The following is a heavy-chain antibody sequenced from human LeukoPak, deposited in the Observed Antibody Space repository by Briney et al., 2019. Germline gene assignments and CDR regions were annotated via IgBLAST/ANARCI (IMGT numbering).Heavy chain of an antibody. CDR2: IYISGGT. J-gene: IGHJ3*02. V-gene: IGHV4-4*07. CDR3: AGVRRGDIVVVPAAIRGDAFDI. D-gene: IGHD2-2*01. Sequence: SETLSLTSTVAGGSISSYYWSWIRQPAGKGLEWIGRIYISGGTNYNPSLKSRVTMSVDTSKNQFSLKLSSVTAADTAVYHCAGVRRGDIVVVPAAIRGDAFDIWGQGTMVTVSS. CDR1: GGSISSYY.